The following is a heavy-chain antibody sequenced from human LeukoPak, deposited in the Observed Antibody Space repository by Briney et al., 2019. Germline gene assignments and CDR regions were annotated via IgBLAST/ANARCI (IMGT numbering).Heavy chain of an antibody. Sequence: SETLSLTCTVSGGSISSSSYYWGWIRQPPGKGLEWIGSIYYSGSTNYNPSLKSRVTISVDTSKNQFSLKLSSVTAADTAVYYCARTRDNWFDPWGQGTLVTVSS. CDR3: ARTRDNWFDP. CDR1: GGSISSSSYY. V-gene: IGHV4-39*07. J-gene: IGHJ5*02. CDR2: IYYSGST.